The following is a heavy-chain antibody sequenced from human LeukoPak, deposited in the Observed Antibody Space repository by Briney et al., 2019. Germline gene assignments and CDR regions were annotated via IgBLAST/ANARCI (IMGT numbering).Heavy chain of an antibody. D-gene: IGHD4-17*01. CDR1: GYTFTSYY. V-gene: IGHV1-46*01. CDR3: ARAVSDDAFDI. Sequence: GASVKVSCKASGYTFTSYYMHWVRQAPGQGLEWMGIINPSGGSTSYAQKFQGRVTMTRDTSISTAYMELSRLRSDDTAVYYCARAVSDDAFDIWGQGTMVTVSS. J-gene: IGHJ3*02. CDR2: INPSGGST.